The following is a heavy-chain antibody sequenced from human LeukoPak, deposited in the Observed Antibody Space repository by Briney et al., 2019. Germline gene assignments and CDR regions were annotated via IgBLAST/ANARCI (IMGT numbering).Heavy chain of an antibody. V-gene: IGHV1-69*01. CDR1: GGTFSSYA. CDR3: AREPDTAMFDY. CDR2: IIPTFGTA. Sequence: VASVKVSCKASGGTFSSYAISWVPQAPGQGLEWMGGIIPTFGTANYAQKFQGRVTITADESTSTAYMELSSLRSEDTAVYYCAREPDTAMFDYWGQGTLVTVSS. J-gene: IGHJ4*02. D-gene: IGHD5-18*01.